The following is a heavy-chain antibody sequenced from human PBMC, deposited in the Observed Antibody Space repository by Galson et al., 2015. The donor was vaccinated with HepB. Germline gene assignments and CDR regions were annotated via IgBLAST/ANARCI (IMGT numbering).Heavy chain of an antibody. D-gene: IGHD3-3*01. CDR2: IIPILGIA. J-gene: IGHJ4*02. Sequence: VKVSCKASGGTFSSYAISWVRQAPGQGLEWMGGIIPILGIANYAQKFQGRVTITADKSTSTAYMELSSLRSEDTAVYYCARGPYYDFWSGYWLDYWGQGTLVTVSS. CDR3: ARGPYYDFWSGYWLDY. CDR1: GGTFSSYA. V-gene: IGHV1-69*10.